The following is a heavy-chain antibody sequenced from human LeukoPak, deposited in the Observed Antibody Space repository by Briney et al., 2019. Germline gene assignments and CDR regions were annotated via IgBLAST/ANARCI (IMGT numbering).Heavy chain of an antibody. CDR3: VRGAGY. J-gene: IGHJ4*02. CDR1: GFTFSTYV. V-gene: IGHV3-64D*06. Sequence: GGSLRLSCSVSGFTFSTYVMHWVRQAPGKGLEYVSAISSNGDNTYYADSVKGRFTISRDNSKNTLYLQMSSLRADDTAVYYCVRGAGYWGQGTLVTVSS. CDR2: ISSNGDNT.